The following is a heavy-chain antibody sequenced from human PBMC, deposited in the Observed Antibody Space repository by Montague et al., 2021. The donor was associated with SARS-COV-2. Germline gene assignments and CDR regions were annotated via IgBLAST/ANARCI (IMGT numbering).Heavy chain of an antibody. V-gene: IGHV3-66*02. CDR3: AREGGRGGSSWYLY. CDR1: GFTVTSNY. D-gene: IGHD6-13*01. J-gene: IGHJ4*02. CDR2: IFSDGSR. Sequence: SLRLSCAASGFTVTSNYMNWVRQAPGKGLEWVSTIFSDGSRWYTDSVEGRFTISRDNSKNTVSLQMNSLRVEDTAVYFCAREGGRGGSSWYLYWGQGTLVTVPS.